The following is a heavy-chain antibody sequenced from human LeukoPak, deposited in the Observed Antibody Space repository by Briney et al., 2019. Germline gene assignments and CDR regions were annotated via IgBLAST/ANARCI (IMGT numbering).Heavy chain of an antibody. D-gene: IGHD4-11*01. CDR3: ARSTAHFDY. J-gene: IGHJ4*02. CDR2: ITGSSSTI. V-gene: IGHV3-48*01. Sequence: QPGGSLRLSCAASGFTFSTYSMNWVRQAPGKGLEWVSYITGSSSTIYYADSVKGRFTISRDNAKNSLYLQMNSLRAEDTAVYYCARSTAHFDYWGQGTLVTVSS. CDR1: GFTFSTYS.